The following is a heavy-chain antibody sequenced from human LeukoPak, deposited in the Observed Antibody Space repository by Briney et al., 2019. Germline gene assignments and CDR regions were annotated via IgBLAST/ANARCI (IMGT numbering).Heavy chain of an antibody. CDR2: MSADNGNT. CDR3: ARDSVLFWFGELEKGSNDYYYYMDV. J-gene: IGHJ6*03. V-gene: IGHV1-18*01. Sequence: ASVKVSCKASGYTFTTYGITWVRQAPGQGLKWMGWMSADNGNTNYAQKFQDRVTMTTDPFTRTAYMELRSLTSDDTAVYYCARDSVLFWFGELEKGSNDYYYYMDVWGKGTTVTISS. CDR1: GYTFTTYG. D-gene: IGHD3-10*01.